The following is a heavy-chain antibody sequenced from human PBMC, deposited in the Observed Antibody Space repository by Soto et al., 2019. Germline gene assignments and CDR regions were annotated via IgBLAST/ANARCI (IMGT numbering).Heavy chain of an antibody. D-gene: IGHD3-10*01. CDR1: GDSVSSNSAA. V-gene: IGHV6-1*01. CDR2: TYYRSKWYN. J-gene: IGHJ6*02. Sequence: SQTLSLTCAISGDSVSSNSAAWNWIRQSPSRGLEWLGRTYYRSKWYNDYAVSVKSRITINPDTSKSQFSLQLNSVTPEDTAVYYCARDLGTMVRGVIIHYGMDVWGQGTTVTVSS. CDR3: ARDLGTMVRGVIIHYGMDV.